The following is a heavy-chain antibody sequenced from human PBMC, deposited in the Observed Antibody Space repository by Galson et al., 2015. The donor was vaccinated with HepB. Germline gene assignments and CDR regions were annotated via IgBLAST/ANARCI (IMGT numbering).Heavy chain of an antibody. D-gene: IGHD2-2*01. CDR2: IRGSGGNT. Sequence: SLRLSCAASGFTFSSYGMSWVRQAPGKGLEWVSTIRGSGGNTYYADSVKGRFTISRDNSKNTLYLQMNSLRAEDTAIYYCAKEQYYSSTGCFNYFDFWGQGTLVTVSS. V-gene: IGHV3-23*01. CDR3: AKEQYYSSTGCFNYFDF. J-gene: IGHJ4*02. CDR1: GFTFSSYG.